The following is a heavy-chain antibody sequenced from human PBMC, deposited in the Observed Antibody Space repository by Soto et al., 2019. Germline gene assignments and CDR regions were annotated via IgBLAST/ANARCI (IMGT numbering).Heavy chain of an antibody. J-gene: IGHJ3*02. Sequence: ASVKVSCKASGYTFTSYYMHWVRQAPGQGLEWMGVINPSGGSTSYAQKFQGRVTMTRDTSTSTVYMELSSLRSEDTAVYYCARSRLMVYDAFDIWGQGTMVTVS. D-gene: IGHD2-8*01. CDR3: ARSRLMVYDAFDI. CDR2: INPSGGST. V-gene: IGHV1-46*01. CDR1: GYTFTSYY.